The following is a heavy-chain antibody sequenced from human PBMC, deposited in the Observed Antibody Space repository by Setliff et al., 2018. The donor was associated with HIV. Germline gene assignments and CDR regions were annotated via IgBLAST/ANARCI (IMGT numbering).Heavy chain of an antibody. J-gene: IGHJ4*02. D-gene: IGHD1-1*01. CDR2: IYYSGSA. CDR1: GASIRSFH. V-gene: IGHV4-59*12. CDR3: ARERLSRLGFDY. Sequence: SETLSLTCTVSGASIRSFHWSWIRQPPGKGLEWIGYIYYSGSANYNPSLQSRVTVSVDTSKNQFSLMLGSMTAADTAVYYCARERLSRLGFDYWGQGTLVTVSS.